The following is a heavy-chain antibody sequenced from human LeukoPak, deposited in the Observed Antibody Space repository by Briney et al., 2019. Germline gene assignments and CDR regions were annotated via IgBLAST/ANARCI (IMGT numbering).Heavy chain of an antibody. Sequence: SETLSLTCTVSGGSISSYYWSWIRQPPGKGLEWLGYIYYSGSTNYNPSLKSRVAISVDTSKNQFSLKLSSVTAADTAVYYCARGELRRGWFDPWGQGTLVTVSS. CDR1: GGSISSYY. D-gene: IGHD1-7*01. CDR2: IYYSGST. CDR3: ARGELRRGWFDP. V-gene: IGHV4-59*01. J-gene: IGHJ5*02.